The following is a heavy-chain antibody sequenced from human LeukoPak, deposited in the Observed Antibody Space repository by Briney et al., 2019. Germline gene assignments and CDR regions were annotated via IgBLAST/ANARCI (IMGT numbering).Heavy chain of an antibody. CDR1: GYTFTSYG. D-gene: IGHD3-22*01. J-gene: IGHJ4*02. V-gene: IGHV1-18*01. Sequence: ASVKVSCTASGYTFTSYGISWVRQAPGQGLEWMGWISAYNGNTNYAQKLQGRVTMTTDTSTSTAYMELRSLRSDDTAVYYCARDGRERITIIVVVIPGDYWGQGTLVTVSS. CDR2: ISAYNGNT. CDR3: ARDGRERITIIVVVIPGDY.